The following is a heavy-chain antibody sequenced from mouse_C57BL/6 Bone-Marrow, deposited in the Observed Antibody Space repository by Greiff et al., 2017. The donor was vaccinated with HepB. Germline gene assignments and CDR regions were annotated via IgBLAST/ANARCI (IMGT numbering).Heavy chain of an antibody. D-gene: IGHD1-1*01. V-gene: IGHV1-47*01. CDR1: GYTFTTYS. J-gene: IGHJ4*01. CDR2: FDPYNDDT. Sequence: QVQLKEPGAELVKPGASVKMSCKASGYTFTTYSIEWMKQNPGKSLEWIGNFDPYNDDTKYNEKFKGKATLTVEKSSSTVYLELSRVTSDDSAVYYCARRGITTVAPYAMDYWGQGTSVTVSS. CDR3: ARRGITTVAPYAMDY.